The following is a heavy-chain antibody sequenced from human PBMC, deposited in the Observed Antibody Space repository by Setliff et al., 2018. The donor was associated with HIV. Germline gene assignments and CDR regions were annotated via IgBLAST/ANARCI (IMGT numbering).Heavy chain of an antibody. D-gene: IGHD3-22*01. J-gene: IGHJ4*02. CDR1: GGSFSGYY. Sequence: LSLTCAVYGGSFSGYYWSWIRQPPGKGLEWIGEINHSGSTIYNPSLESRFTISVDTSKNQFSLRLNSVTAADTAVYYCARGGYSDSSGYYHPFDYWGQGTLVTVSS. CDR3: ARGGYSDSSGYYHPFDY. CDR2: INHSGST. V-gene: IGHV4-34*01.